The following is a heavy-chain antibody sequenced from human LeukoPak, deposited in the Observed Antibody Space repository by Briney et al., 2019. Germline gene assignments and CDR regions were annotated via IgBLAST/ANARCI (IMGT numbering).Heavy chain of an antibody. Sequence: GGSLRLSCAASGFTFSTHAMGWVRQAPGKGLEWVSAVSGSGGHTYYADSVKGRFTISRDNSKNTLYLQMSSLKADDTADDTAISFCATGGYACSSLNCYYAFDLWGQGTMVTVSS. CDR1: GFTFSTHA. J-gene: IGHJ3*01. D-gene: IGHD2-2*01. CDR2: VSGSGGHT. V-gene: IGHV3-23*01. CDR3: ISFCATGGYACSSLNCYYAFDL.